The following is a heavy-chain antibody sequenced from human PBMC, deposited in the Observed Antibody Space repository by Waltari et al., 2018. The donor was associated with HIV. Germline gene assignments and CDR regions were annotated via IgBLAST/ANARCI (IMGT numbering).Heavy chain of an antibody. V-gene: IGHV4-34*01. CDR1: GGSFPNFY. D-gene: IGHD3-10*01. CDR3: ARRGSSASPLTL. J-gene: IGHJ4*02. Sequence: QVQLQQWGAGLLKPSETLSLTCSVYGGSFPNFYWNWIRQTPDAGLQWIGEINHGGDTNVNPSLKSRVIMSIDTSKYEISLNLTSVSVADTALYFCARRGSSASPLTLWGRGSRVTVSS. CDR2: INHGGDT.